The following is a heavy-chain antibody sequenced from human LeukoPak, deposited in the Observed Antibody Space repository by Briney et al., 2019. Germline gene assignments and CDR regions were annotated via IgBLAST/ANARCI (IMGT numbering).Heavy chain of an antibody. D-gene: IGHD1-26*01. CDR2: IYYSGST. CDR1: GGSISSGDYY. Sequence: SQTLSLTCTVSGGSISSGDYYWSWIRQPPGKGLEWIGYIYYSGSTYYNPSLKSRVTISVDTSKNQFSLKLGSVTAADTAVYYCARVPSGSYPFDYWGQGTLVTVSS. V-gene: IGHV4-30-4*08. J-gene: IGHJ4*02. CDR3: ARVPSGSYPFDY.